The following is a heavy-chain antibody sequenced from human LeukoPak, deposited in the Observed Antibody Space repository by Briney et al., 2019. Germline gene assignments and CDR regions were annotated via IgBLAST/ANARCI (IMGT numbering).Heavy chain of an antibody. CDR3: ARIYYFGDNNWRYFDN. CDR2: IRYDGSNK. Sequence: GSLRLSCAASGFTFSSYGMHWVRQAPGKGLEWVAFIRYDGSNKYYADSVKGRFTISRDNSKNTLYLQMNSLRAEDTAIYYCARIYYFGDNNWRYFDNWGQGTLVTVSS. J-gene: IGHJ4*02. V-gene: IGHV3-30*02. D-gene: IGHD3-10*01. CDR1: GFTFSSYG.